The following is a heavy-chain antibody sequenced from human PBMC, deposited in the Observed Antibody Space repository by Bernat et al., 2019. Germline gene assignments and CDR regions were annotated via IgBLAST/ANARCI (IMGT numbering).Heavy chain of an antibody. CDR2: ISGSGGST. J-gene: IGHJ2*01. CDR1: GFTFSSYA. D-gene: IGHD4-17*01. V-gene: IGHV3-23*01. CDR3: EKLSTVTTDWCFDF. Sequence: EVQLLESGGGLVQPGGSLRFSCSASGFTFSSYAMSWVRQAPGKGLEWVSAISGSGGSTYYADSVKGRFTISRDNSKNTLNLQMNSLRAEDTAVYYCEKLSTVTTDWCFDFWGRGNLVTVSS.